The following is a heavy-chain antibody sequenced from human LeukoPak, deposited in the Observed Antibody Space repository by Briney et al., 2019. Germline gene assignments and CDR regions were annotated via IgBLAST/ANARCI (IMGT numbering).Heavy chain of an antibody. D-gene: IGHD6-19*01. J-gene: IGHJ6*02. CDR3: ARDQADRYYYYGMDV. Sequence: SETLSLTCTVSGGSISSYYWSWIRQPPGKGLEWIGYIYHSGSTNYNPSLKSRVTISVDTSKNQFSLKLSSVTAADTAVYYCARDQADRYYYYGMDVWGQGTTVTVSS. CDR2: IYHSGST. V-gene: IGHV4-59*01. CDR1: GGSISSYY.